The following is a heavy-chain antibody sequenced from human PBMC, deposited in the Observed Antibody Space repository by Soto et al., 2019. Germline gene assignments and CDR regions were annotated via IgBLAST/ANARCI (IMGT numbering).Heavy chain of an antibody. CDR3: AVDPQTDWGSENGAY. D-gene: IGHD7-27*01. CDR2: INFDGSST. Sequence: GGSLRLSCAASGFSFSGYWMHWVRQGPGKGLVWVSRINFDGSSTTYADSVKGRFTISRDNAKNTLYLQMNSLRAEDTAVYYCAVDPQTDWGSENGAYWGQGTLVTVSS. J-gene: IGHJ4*02. V-gene: IGHV3-74*03. CDR1: GFSFSGYW.